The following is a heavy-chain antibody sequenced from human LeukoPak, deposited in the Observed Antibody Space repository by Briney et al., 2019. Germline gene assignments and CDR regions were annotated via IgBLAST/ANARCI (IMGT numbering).Heavy chain of an antibody. CDR2: FSAGTKDT. CDR3: ARDLGIAARPVFDQ. Sequence: PGGSLRLSCAASGFTFRNYAMNWVRQAPGRGLEWVSSFSAGTKDTYYADSVKGRFTISRDDSKNTLYLQMDSLRAEDTAVYYCARDLGIAARPVFDQWGQGTLVTVSS. D-gene: IGHD6-6*01. CDR1: GFTFRNYA. J-gene: IGHJ4*02. V-gene: IGHV3-23*01.